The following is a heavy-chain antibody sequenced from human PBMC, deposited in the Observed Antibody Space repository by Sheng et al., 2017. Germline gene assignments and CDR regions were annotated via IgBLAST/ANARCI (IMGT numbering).Heavy chain of an antibody. CDR3: ARVVNVARYYDILTGPAFWDI. CDR2: ISSSSSYT. CDR1: GFTFSDYY. D-gene: IGHD3-9*01. Sequence: QVQLVESGGGLVKPGGSLRLSCAASGFTFSDYYMSWIRQAPGKGLEWVSYISSSSSYTNYADSVKGRFTISRDNAKNSLYLQMNSLRAEDTAVYYCARVVNVARYYDILTGPAFWDIWGQGTMVTVSS. V-gene: IGHV3-11*05. J-gene: IGHJ3*02.